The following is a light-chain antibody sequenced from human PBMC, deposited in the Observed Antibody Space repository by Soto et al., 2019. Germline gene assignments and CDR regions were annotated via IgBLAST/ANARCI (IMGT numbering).Light chain of an antibody. CDR2: DVI. V-gene: IGLV2-14*03. CDR1: SSDIGDFNY. Sequence: QSALTQPASVSGFPGQSITISCTGSSSDIGDFNYVSWYQQHPGKAPKLIIYDVINRPSGVSDRFSGSKSDNTASLTISGLQADDEAVYLCCSYTVIGALVVFGTGTKLTVL. J-gene: IGLJ1*01. CDR3: CSYTVIGALVV.